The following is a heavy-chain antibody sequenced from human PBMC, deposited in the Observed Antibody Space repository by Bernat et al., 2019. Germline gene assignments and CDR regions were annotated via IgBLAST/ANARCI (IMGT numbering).Heavy chain of an antibody. CDR1: GGSISSSSYY. Sequence: QLQLQESGPGLVKPSETLSLTCTVSGGSISSSSYYWGWIRQPPGKGLEWIGSIYYSGSTYYNPSLKSRVTISVDTSKNQFSLKLRSVTAADTAVYYCARHPHRHIIAARHLYYFDYWGQGTLVTVSS. V-gene: IGHV4-39*01. CDR2: IYYSGST. J-gene: IGHJ4*02. D-gene: IGHD6-6*01. CDR3: ARHPHRHIIAARHLYYFDY.